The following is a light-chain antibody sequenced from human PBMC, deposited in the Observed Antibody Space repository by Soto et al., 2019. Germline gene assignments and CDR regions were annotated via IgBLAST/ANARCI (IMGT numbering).Light chain of an antibody. V-gene: IGKV3-20*01. CDR3: HQFGYSPRT. Sequence: EIVLTQSPGTLSFSPGERGTLSFISSRSVLNNYLNWYQQKPGQAPRRLIFGASIRAAGIPDRFSGSGSGTDFTLAIRRLEPEDFAVYYCHQFGYSPRTFGQGTKVDI. J-gene: IGKJ1*01. CDR1: RSVLNNY. CDR2: GAS.